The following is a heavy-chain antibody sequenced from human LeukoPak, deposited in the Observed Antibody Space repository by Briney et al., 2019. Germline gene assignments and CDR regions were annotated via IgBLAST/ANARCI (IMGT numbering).Heavy chain of an antibody. Sequence: GRSLRLSCAASGFTFDDYAMHWVRQAPGKGLEWVSGISWNSGSIGYADSVKGRFTISRDNAKNSLYLQMNSLRAEDTALYYCAKDLYSSSWYYFDYWGQGTLVTVSS. CDR3: AKDLYSSSWYYFDY. CDR2: ISWNSGSI. D-gene: IGHD6-13*01. J-gene: IGHJ4*02. CDR1: GFTFDDYA. V-gene: IGHV3-9*01.